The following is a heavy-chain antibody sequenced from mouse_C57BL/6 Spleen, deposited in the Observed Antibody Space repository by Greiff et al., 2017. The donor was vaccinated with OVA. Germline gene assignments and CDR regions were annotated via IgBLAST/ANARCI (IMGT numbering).Heavy chain of an antibody. D-gene: IGHD2-4*01. CDR3: ARGLRRGYYFDY. CDR2: IYPSDSET. CDR1: GYTFTSYW. V-gene: IGHV1-61*01. J-gene: IGHJ2*01. Sequence: QVQLQQPGAELVRPGSSVKLSCKASGYTFTSYWMDWVKQRPGQGLEWIGNIYPSDSETHYNQKFKDKATLTVDKSSSTAYMQLSSLTSEDSAVYYCARGLRRGYYFDYWGQGTTLTVSS.